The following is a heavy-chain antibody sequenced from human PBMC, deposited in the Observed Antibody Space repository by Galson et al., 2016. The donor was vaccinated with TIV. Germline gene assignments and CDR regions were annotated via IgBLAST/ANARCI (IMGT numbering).Heavy chain of an antibody. CDR3: ARAFWTGNYCFGF. Sequence: SGAEVKKSGESLKISCKGSGYRFTNYWIGWVRQMPGKGLEWVAIIYPGDSETRYSPSFQGQVTISADKSINTAFVQWSSLKASDTAMYYCARAFWTGNYCFGFWVQGTLVTVSS. D-gene: IGHD3/OR15-3a*01. V-gene: IGHV5-51*01. J-gene: IGHJ4*02. CDR1: GYRFTNYW. CDR2: IYPGDSET.